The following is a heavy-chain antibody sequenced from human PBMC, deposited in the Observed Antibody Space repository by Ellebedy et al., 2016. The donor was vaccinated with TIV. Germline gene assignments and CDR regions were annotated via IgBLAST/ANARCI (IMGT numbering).Heavy chain of an antibody. J-gene: IGHJ1*01. CDR1: GGSTINYC. Sequence: MPGGSLRLSCTVSGGSTINYCWSWIRQPPGKGLEWIGYIYYNGSSDYNPSLKSRVTMSVDTSKNQFSLKLSSVTAADTAVYYCARAFFRYYDRRALQHWGPGTLVTVSS. CDR2: IYYNGSS. CDR3: ARAFFRYYDRRALQH. V-gene: IGHV4-59*01. D-gene: IGHD3-16*01.